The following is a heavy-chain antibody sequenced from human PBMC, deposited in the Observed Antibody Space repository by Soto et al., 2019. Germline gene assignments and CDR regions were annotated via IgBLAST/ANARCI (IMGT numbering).Heavy chain of an antibody. V-gene: IGHV4-39*01. CDR3: ARHVSGWYYFDY. CDR2: IYYSGST. Sequence: QLQLQESGPGLAKPSETLSLTCTVSGGSVSSSSFYWGWIRQPPGKGLEWIGSIYYSGSTYYSPSLKSRVSISVDTSKNQFSLKLSSVTAADTAVYYCARHVSGWYYFDYWGQGNLVTVSS. CDR1: GGSVSSSSFY. J-gene: IGHJ4*02. D-gene: IGHD6-13*01.